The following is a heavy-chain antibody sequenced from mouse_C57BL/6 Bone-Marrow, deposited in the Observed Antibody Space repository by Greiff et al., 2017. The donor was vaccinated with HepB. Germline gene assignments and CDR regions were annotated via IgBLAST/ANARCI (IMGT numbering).Heavy chain of an antibody. CDR3: ARHEGGSYYFDY. Sequence: VHLVESGAELVKPGASVKLSCKASGYTFTEYTIHWVKQRSGQGLEWIGWFYPGSGSIKYNEKFKDKATLTADKSSSTVYMELSRLTSEDSAVYFCARHEGGSYYFDYWGQGTTLTVSS. CDR1: GYTFTEYT. CDR2: FYPGSGSI. J-gene: IGHJ2*01. V-gene: IGHV1-62-2*01.